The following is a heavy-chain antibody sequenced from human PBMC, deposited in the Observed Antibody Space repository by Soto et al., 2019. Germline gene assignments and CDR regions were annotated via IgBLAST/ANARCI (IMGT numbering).Heavy chain of an antibody. CDR3: GREVQTMAQEEYYQFNGMDV. CDR1: GYNFTRFG. J-gene: IGHJ6*02. D-gene: IGHD2-8*01. Sequence: QFQLVQSGAEVKKPGASVRVSCKASGYNFTRFGITWVRQAPGQGLEWMGWMGADSGHRRQAPRFQRRLTKITDASLRTPYIDLRCPRSDDTPLYYCGREVQTMAQEEYYQFNGMDVWGQATMVIVSS. CDR2: MGADSGHR. V-gene: IGHV1-18*01.